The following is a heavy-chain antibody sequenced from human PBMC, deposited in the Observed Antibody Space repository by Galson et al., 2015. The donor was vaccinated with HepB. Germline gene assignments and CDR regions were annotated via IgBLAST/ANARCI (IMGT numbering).Heavy chain of an antibody. D-gene: IGHD4-23*01. CDR1: GFTFSSYS. CDR3: ARWLTGYGGNSAAFDI. V-gene: IGHV3-48*01. CDR2: ISSSSSTI. Sequence: FLRLSCAASGFTFSSYSMNWVRQAPGKGLEWVSYISSSSSTIYYADSVKGRFTISRDNAKNSLYLQMNSLRAEDTAVYYCARWLTGYGGNSAAFDIWGQGTMVTVSS. J-gene: IGHJ3*02.